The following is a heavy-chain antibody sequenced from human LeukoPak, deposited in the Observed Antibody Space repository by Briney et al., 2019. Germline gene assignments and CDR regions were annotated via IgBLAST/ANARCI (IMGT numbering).Heavy chain of an antibody. J-gene: IGHJ3*02. CDR2: IYHSGST. CDR1: GGSISSGGYS. V-gene: IGHV4-30-2*01. D-gene: IGHD1-26*01. Sequence: PSETLSLTCDVSGGSISSGGYSWSWIRQPPGKGLEWIGYIYHSGSTYYNPFLKSRVTISVDRSKNQFSLKLSSVTAADTAVYYCARGVVGAIGAFDIWGQGTMVTVSS. CDR3: ARGVVGAIGAFDI.